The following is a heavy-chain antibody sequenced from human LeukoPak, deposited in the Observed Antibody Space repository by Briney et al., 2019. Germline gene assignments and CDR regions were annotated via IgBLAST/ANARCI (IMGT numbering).Heavy chain of an antibody. CDR3: ARLGAYVTYYYYGMDV. CDR1: GYTFTSYD. CDR2: MNPNSGNT. J-gene: IGHJ6*02. D-gene: IGHD3-10*02. Sequence: GASVKVSCKASGYTFTSYDINWVRQATGQGLEWMGWMNPNSGNTGYAQKFQGRVTMTRNTSISTAYMELSSLRSEDTAVYYCARLGAYVTYYYYGMDVWGQGTTVTVSS. V-gene: IGHV1-8*01.